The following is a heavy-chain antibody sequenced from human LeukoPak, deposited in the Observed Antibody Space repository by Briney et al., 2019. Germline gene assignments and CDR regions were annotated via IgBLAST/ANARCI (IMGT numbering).Heavy chain of an antibody. Sequence: SETLSLTCTVSGGSVSYYYWSWIRQPPGKGLEWIGYIYNSGGTNYNPSLKSRVTISIDTSKNQFSLKLSSVTAADTAVYYCARPTTVTSVYAFDIWGQGTMVTVSS. J-gene: IGHJ3*02. CDR1: GGSVSYYY. CDR2: IYNSGGT. V-gene: IGHV4-59*08. D-gene: IGHD4-11*01. CDR3: ARPTTVTSVYAFDI.